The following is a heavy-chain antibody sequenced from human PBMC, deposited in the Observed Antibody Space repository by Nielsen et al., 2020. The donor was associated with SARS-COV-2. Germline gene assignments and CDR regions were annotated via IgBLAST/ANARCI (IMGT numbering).Heavy chain of an antibody. CDR3: ARGRLRFLEWLTHFDY. CDR2: IKQDGSEK. J-gene: IGHJ4*02. Sequence: GGSLRLSYAASGFTFSSYWMSWVRQAPGKGLEWVANIKQDGSEKYYVDSVKGRFTISRDNAKNSLYLQMNSLRAEDTAVYYCARGRLRFLEWLTHFDYWGQGTLVTVSS. CDR1: GFTFSSYW. D-gene: IGHD3-3*01. V-gene: IGHV3-7*03.